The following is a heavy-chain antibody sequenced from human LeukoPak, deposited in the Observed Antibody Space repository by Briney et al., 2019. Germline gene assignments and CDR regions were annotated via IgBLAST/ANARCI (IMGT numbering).Heavy chain of an antibody. D-gene: IGHD7-27*01. J-gene: IGHJ4*02. CDR3: ASVNLGYFDY. CDR2: IIPIFGTA. V-gene: IGHV1-69*13. CDR1: GGTFSSYA. Sequence: SVKVSCRASGGTFSSYAISWVRQAPGQGLEWMGGIIPIFGTANYAQKFQGRVTITADESTSTAYMELSSLRSEDTAVYYCASVNLGYFDYWGQGTLVTVSS.